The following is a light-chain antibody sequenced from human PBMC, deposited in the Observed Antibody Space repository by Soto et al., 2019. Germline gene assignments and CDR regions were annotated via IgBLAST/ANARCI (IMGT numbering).Light chain of an antibody. V-gene: IGKV1D-12*01. CDR3: QQANSFPYT. J-gene: IGKJ2*01. CDR1: QGIGSW. Sequence: DFQMTQSPSSVSASVGDRLTITCRASQGIGSWLAWYQQKPGKAPKLLIYAASSLQSGVPSRFSGSGSGTDFSLTINSLQPEDFATYYCQQANSFPYTFGQGTKLEIK. CDR2: AAS.